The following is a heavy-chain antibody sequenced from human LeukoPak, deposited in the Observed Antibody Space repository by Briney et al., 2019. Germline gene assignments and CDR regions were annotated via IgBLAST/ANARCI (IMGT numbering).Heavy chain of an antibody. J-gene: IGHJ3*02. V-gene: IGHV4-39*07. Sequence: SETLSLTCTVSGGSISSSSYYWGWIRQPPGKGLEWIGSIYYSGSTSYNPSLKSRVTISVDTSKNQFSLKLSSVTAADTAVYYCARRGFNDAFDIWGQGTMVTVSS. CDR1: GGSISSSSYY. CDR3: ARRGFNDAFDI. CDR2: IYYSGST.